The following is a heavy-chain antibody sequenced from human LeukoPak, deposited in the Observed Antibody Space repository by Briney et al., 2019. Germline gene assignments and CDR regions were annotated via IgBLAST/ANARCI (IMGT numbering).Heavy chain of an antibody. CDR1: GFTVSSNY. J-gene: IGHJ4*02. CDR3: AKEADMTDFDY. V-gene: IGHV3-53*01. D-gene: IGHD2-21*02. Sequence: GGSLRLSCAASGFTVSSNYMSWVRQAPGKGLEWVSVIYSCGSTYYADSVKGRFTISRDNSKNTLYLQMNSLRAEDTAVYYCAKEADMTDFDYWGQGTLVTVSS. CDR2: IYSCGST.